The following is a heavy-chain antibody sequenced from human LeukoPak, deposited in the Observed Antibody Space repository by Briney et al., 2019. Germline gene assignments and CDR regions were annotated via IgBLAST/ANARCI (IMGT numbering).Heavy chain of an antibody. V-gene: IGHV3-74*01. CDR3: ARGYYDSSGFYLGY. Sequence: PGGSLRLSCAASGFTFSSYWMHWVRQALGKGLVWVSRMNSDGSSTSYADPVKGRFTISRDNAKNTLYLQMNSLRAEDTAVYYCARGYYDSSGFYLGYWGQGTLVTVSS. J-gene: IGHJ4*02. CDR1: GFTFSSYW. D-gene: IGHD3-22*01. CDR2: MNSDGSST.